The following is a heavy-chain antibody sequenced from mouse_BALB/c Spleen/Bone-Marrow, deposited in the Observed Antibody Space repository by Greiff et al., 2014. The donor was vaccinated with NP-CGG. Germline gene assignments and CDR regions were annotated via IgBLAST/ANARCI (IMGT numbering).Heavy chain of an antibody. Sequence: DLVKPGASVKLSCKASGYTFTSYWINWIKQRPGQGLEWIGRIAPGSGSTYYNEMFKGKAILTVDTSSSTAYIQLSSLSSEDSAVYFCANYRYDVNYWGQGTTLTVSS. V-gene: IGHV1S41*01. J-gene: IGHJ2*01. CDR1: GYTFTSYW. CDR2: IAPGSGST. D-gene: IGHD2-14*01. CDR3: ANYRYDVNY.